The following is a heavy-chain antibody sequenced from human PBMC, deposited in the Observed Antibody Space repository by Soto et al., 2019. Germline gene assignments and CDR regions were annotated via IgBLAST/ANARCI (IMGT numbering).Heavy chain of an antibody. CDR1: GFTFSSYG. CDR2: ISYDGSNK. CDR3: AKDARPMDV. Sequence: QVQLVESGGGVVQPGRSLRLSCAASGFTFSSYGMHWVRQAPGKGLEWVAVISYDGSNKYYADSVKGRFTISRDNSKNTLYLQMNSLRAEDTAVYYCAKDARPMDVWGQGTTVTVSS. J-gene: IGHJ6*02. V-gene: IGHV3-30*18.